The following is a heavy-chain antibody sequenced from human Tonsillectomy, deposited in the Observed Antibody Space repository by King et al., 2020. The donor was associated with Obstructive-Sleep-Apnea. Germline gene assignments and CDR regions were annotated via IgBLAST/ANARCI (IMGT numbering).Heavy chain of an antibody. Sequence: QLVQSGAEVKKPGASVKVSCKASGYTFTSYYMHWVRQAPGQGLEWMGMIDPTGGSMNYALKFQGRVTMTRDTSTSTVYMELSSLRSEDTAVYYCARDNELQGGSSGGNWFDPWGQGTLVTVSS. D-gene: IGHD3-10*01. J-gene: IGHJ5*02. CDR3: ARDNELQGGSSGGNWFDP. V-gene: IGHV1-46*01. CDR2: IDPTGGSM. CDR1: GYTFTSYY.